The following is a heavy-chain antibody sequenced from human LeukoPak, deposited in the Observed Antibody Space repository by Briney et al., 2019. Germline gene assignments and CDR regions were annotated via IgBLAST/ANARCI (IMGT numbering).Heavy chain of an antibody. CDR3: ASLIAVVEAFDY. CDR2: IYYSGST. Sequence: PSETLSLTCTVSGGSISSYYWSWIRQPPGKGLERIGYIYYSGSTNYNPSLKSRVTISVDTSKNQFSLKLSSVTAADTAVYYCASLIAVVEAFDYWGQGTLVTVSS. V-gene: IGHV4-59*01. CDR1: GGSISSYY. D-gene: IGHD6-19*01. J-gene: IGHJ4*02.